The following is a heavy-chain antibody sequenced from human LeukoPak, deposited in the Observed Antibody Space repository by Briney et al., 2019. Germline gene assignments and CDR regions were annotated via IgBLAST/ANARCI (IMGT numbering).Heavy chain of an antibody. D-gene: IGHD1-14*01. J-gene: IGHJ4*02. Sequence: PGGSLRLSCAASGFTFSSYAMSWVRQAPWKGLEGVSAISGSGGSTYYADSVKGRFTISRDNSKNTLYLQMNSLRAEDTAVYYCAKVRGVNRLSHFDYWGQGTLVTVSS. V-gene: IGHV3-23*01. CDR1: GFTFSSYA. CDR2: ISGSGGST. CDR3: AKVRGVNRLSHFDY.